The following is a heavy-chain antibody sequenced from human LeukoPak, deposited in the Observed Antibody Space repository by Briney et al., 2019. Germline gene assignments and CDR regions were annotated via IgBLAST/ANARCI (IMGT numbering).Heavy chain of an antibody. CDR3: ARTSLGITGTNWFDR. J-gene: IGHJ5*02. D-gene: IGHD1-20*01. CDR1: GGTFSSYT. CDR2: IIPILGIA. Sequence: SVKVSCKASGGTFSSYTISWVRQAPGQGLEWMGRIIPILGIANYAQKFQGRVTITADKSTSTAYMELGSLRSEDTAVYYCARTSLGITGTNWFDRWGQGTLVTVSS. V-gene: IGHV1-69*02.